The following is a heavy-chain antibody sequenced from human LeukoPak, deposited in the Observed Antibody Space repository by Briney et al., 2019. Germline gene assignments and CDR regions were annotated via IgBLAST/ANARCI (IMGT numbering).Heavy chain of an antibody. Sequence: GGSLRLSCAASGFTFNSHWMNWVRQAPGKGLEWVGIINQDGGRIGYGDSVKGRFTISRDNAKNSLYLQMNSLRAEDTAVYYCAAESAPYSGYDSHYFDYWGQGTLVTVSS. J-gene: IGHJ4*02. D-gene: IGHD5-12*01. CDR1: GFTFNSHW. V-gene: IGHV3-7*03. CDR3: AAESAPYSGYDSHYFDY. CDR2: INQDGGRI.